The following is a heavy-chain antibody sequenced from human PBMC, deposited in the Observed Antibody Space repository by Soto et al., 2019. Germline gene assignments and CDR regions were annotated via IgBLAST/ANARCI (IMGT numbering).Heavy chain of an antibody. D-gene: IGHD6-6*01. CDR2: ISGSGVST. J-gene: IGHJ4*02. CDR3: AKDRERIATRSIDY. Sequence: EVQLLVSGGGLVQPGGSLRLSCAASGFTFSSYAMSWVRQAPGKGLEWVSGISGSGVSTYYADSVKGRFTISRDNSKSTLYLQMNSLRAEDTAVYYCAKDRERIATRSIDYWGQGTLLTVSS. CDR1: GFTFSSYA. V-gene: IGHV3-23*01.